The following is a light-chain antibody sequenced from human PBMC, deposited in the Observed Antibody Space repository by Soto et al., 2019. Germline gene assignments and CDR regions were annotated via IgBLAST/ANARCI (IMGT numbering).Light chain of an antibody. CDR1: SSDVGGYSF. CDR2: EVS. J-gene: IGLJ1*01. CDR3: ISYTSGNTYV. Sequence: QSVLTQPASMSESPGQSITISCTGDSSDVGGYSFVSWYQDHPGKAPKLIIYEVSERPSGVSNRFSGSKSGNTASLTISGLQGEDEADYYCISYTSGNTYVFGTGTKVTVL. V-gene: IGLV2-14*01.